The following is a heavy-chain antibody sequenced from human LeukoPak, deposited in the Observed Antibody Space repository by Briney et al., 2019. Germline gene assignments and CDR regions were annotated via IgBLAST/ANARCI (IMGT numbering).Heavy chain of an antibody. D-gene: IGHD3-10*01. V-gene: IGHV3-21*01. J-gene: IGHJ4*02. CDR2: ISSSSSYI. Sequence: GGSLRLSCAASGFTFSSYSMNWVRRAPGKGLEWVSSISSSSSYIYYADSVKGRFTISRDNAKNSLYLQMNSLRAEDTAVYYCVKDRTGTYTLDYWGQGTLVTVSS. CDR3: VKDRTGTYTLDY. CDR1: GFTFSSYS.